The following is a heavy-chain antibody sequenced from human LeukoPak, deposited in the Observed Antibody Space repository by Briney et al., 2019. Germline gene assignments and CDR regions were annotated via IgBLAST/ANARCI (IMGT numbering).Heavy chain of an antibody. Sequence: GGSLRLSCAASGFTSSSYSMNWVRQAPGKGLEWVSSISSSSSYIYYADSVKGRFTISRDNAKNSLYLQMNSLRAEDTAVYYCARMSTMVRGMPREMDVWGQGTTVTVSS. CDR2: ISSSSSYI. CDR1: GFTSSSYS. CDR3: ARMSTMVRGMPREMDV. J-gene: IGHJ6*02. V-gene: IGHV3-21*01. D-gene: IGHD3-10*01.